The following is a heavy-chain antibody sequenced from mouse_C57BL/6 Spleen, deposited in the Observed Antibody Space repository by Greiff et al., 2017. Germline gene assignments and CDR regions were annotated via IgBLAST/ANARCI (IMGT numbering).Heavy chain of an antibody. CDR1: GYAFTNYL. Sequence: QVQLQQSGAELVRPGTSVKVSCKASGYAFTNYLTEWIKQRPGQGLVWVGVINPGSGGTNYYEKFKGKATLTADKSSSTAYMHLSSLPSEDSSVYFGARGTTVVATRYFDVWGTGATVTVSS. D-gene: IGHD1-1*01. CDR3: ARGTTVVATRYFDV. CDR2: INPGSGGT. V-gene: IGHV1-54*01. J-gene: IGHJ1*03.